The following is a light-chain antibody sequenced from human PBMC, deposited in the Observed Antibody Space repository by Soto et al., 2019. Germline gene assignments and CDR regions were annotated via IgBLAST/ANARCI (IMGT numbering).Light chain of an antibody. J-gene: IGLJ1*01. Sequence: LTQPASVSGSPGQSITISCTGTSSDVGNYNYVSWYQQHPGKAPKLMIFGVSNRPSGVSDRFSGSKSGNTASLTISGLQAEDEADYHCSSYADGYYLFGTGTKVTVL. CDR1: SSDVGNYNY. V-gene: IGLV2-14*03. CDR2: GVS. CDR3: SSYADGYYL.